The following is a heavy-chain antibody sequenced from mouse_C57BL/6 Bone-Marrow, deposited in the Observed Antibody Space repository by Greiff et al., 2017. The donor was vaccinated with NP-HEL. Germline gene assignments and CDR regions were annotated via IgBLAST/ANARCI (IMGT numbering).Heavy chain of an antibody. CDR1: GSSFLLSF. CDR3: ARKYPFAY. CDR2: IYPGDGDT. J-gene: IGHJ3*01. V-gene: IGHV1-82*01. D-gene: IGHD5-1*01. Sequence: QVQLQQSGPELVKKGAAGQVSFTRSGSSFLLSFLPFFPPLPGNGLYCIGRIYPGDGDTNYNGKFKGKATLTADKSSSTAYMQLSSLTSEDSAVYFCARKYPFAYWGQGTLVTVSA.